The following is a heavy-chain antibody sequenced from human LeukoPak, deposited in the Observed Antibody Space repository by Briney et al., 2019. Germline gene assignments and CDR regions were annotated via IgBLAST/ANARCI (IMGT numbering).Heavy chain of an antibody. V-gene: IGHV3-30*02. D-gene: IGHD2-21*02. J-gene: IGHJ6*03. CDR2: IRYDGSNK. CDR3: AKDKRALLHYMDV. Sequence: GGSLRLSCAASGFTFSSYVMHWVRQAPGKGLEWVAFIRYDGSNKYYSDSVKGRFTISRDNSKNTLYLQMNSLRPEDTAVYYCAKDKRALLHYMDVWGKGTTVTISS. CDR1: GFTFSSYV.